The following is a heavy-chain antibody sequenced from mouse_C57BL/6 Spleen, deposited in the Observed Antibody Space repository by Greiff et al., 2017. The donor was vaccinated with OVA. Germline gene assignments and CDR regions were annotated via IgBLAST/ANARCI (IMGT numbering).Heavy chain of an antibody. D-gene: IGHD1-1*01. CDR2: IHPISGSP. CDR3: TRKDYGLDD. J-gene: IGHJ2*01. V-gene: IGHV1-64*01. CDR1: GYTFTSYW. Sequence: QVQLQQPGAELVKPGASVKLSCKASGYTFTSYWMHWVKQRPGQGLEWIGMIHPISGSPTYNEKFKSKATLTVDKSSSTAYMQLSSLTSEESAGYYCTRKDYGLDDWGQGTTLTVSS.